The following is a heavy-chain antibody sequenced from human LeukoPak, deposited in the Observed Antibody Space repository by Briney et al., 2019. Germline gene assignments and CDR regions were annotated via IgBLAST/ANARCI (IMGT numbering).Heavy chain of an antibody. CDR3: ARGSCSGGSCYLDY. CDR2: IIPIFGTA. CDR1: GGTFSSYA. J-gene: IGHJ4*02. D-gene: IGHD2-15*01. Sequence: ASVKVSCKASGGTFSSYAISWVRQAPGQGLEWMGGIIPIFGTANYAQKFQGRVTITTDESTSTAYMELSSLRSEDTAVYYCARGSCSGGSCYLDYWGQGTLVTVSS. V-gene: IGHV1-69*05.